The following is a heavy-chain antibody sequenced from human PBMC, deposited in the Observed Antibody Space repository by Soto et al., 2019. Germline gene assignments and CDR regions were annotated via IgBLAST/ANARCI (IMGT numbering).Heavy chain of an antibody. Sequence: SETLSLTFTVSGGSISSGGYYWSWIRQHPGKGLEWIGYIYYSGSTYYNPSLKSRVTISVDTSKNQFSLKLSSVTAADTAVYYCARDRHYDSSGPQALDAFDIWGQGTMVTVSS. V-gene: IGHV4-31*03. CDR1: GGSISSGGYY. D-gene: IGHD3-22*01. CDR2: IYYSGST. CDR3: ARDRHYDSSGPQALDAFDI. J-gene: IGHJ3*02.